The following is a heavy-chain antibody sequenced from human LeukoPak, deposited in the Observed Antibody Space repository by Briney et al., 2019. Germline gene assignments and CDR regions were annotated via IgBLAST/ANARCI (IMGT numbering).Heavy chain of an antibody. J-gene: IGHJ3*02. Sequence: SETLSLTCTVSGGSISSCYWSWIRQPAGKGLEWIGRIYTSGSTNYNPSLKSRVTMSVDTSKNQFSLKLSSVTAADTAVYYCARGHGLWFGELLYAFDIWGQGTMVTVSS. CDR2: IYTSGST. V-gene: IGHV4-4*07. CDR3: ARGHGLWFGELLYAFDI. D-gene: IGHD3-10*01. CDR1: GGSISSCY.